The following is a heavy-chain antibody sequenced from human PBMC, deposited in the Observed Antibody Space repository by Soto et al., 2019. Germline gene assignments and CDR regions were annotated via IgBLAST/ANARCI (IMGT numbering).Heavy chain of an antibody. V-gene: IGHV3-23*01. CDR1: GYSFSSYA. CDR3: AKDRSDFYPYGKYV. J-gene: IGHJ6*01. D-gene: IGHD3-3*01. Sequence: HPGGSLRLSCAASGYSFSSYAMSCARQAPGKGLEWVSAISGSGGSTYYADSVKGRFTISRDNSKNTLYPQMNSLRAEDTAVYYCAKDRSDFYPYGKYVSRQGTTVTVSS. CDR2: ISGSGGST.